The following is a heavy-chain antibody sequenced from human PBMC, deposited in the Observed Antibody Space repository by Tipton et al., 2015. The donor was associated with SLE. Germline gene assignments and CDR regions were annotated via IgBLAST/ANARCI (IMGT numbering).Heavy chain of an antibody. CDR3: AIGQWLD. J-gene: IGHJ4*02. V-gene: IGHV3-33*01. CDR1: GFTFSSYG. Sequence: RSLRLSCAASGFTFSSYGMHWVRQAPGKGLEWVAVIWYGGSNKYYADSVKGRFTISRDNSKNTLYLQMNSLRAEDTAVYYCAIGQWLDWGQGTLVTVSS. D-gene: IGHD6-19*01. CDR2: IWYGGSNK.